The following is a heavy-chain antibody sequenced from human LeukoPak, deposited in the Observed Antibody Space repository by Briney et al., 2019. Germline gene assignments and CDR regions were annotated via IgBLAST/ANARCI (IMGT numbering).Heavy chain of an antibody. CDR1: GGSINNGGYY. J-gene: IGHJ4*02. Sequence: SQTLSLTFTVSGGSINNGGYYWSWIRQHPGKGLEWIGYIYYSGSSYYNPSLRSRVTISVDTSKNHFSLKLSSVTAADTAVYYCARNRDGYNSFDYWGQGTLVTVTS. CDR2: IYYSGSS. D-gene: IGHD5-24*01. V-gene: IGHV4-31*03. CDR3: ARNRDGYNSFDY.